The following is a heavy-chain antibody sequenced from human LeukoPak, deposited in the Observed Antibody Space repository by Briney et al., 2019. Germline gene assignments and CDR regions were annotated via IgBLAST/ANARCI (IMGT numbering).Heavy chain of an antibody. Sequence: GGSLRLSCAASGFTVTNIYMRWVRQAPGKGLECVSVIYSGGSTYYADCVKGRFTISRDNSRNILYLRMNSLRAEDTAVYYCAYRRGLWYGDYWGQGALVTVSS. CDR3: AYRRGLWYGDY. CDR2: IYSGGST. J-gene: IGHJ4*02. V-gene: IGHV3-66*01. CDR1: GFTVTNIY. D-gene: IGHD2-8*02.